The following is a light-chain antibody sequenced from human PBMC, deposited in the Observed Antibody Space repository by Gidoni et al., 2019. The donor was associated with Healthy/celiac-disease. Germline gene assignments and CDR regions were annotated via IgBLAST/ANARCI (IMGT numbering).Light chain of an antibody. J-gene: IGKJ3*01. Sequence: EIVLTQSPTTLSLSPGERATLSCRASQSVSSYLAWYKQKPGQAPRLLIYDASNRATGIQARCSGSGSGTDFTLTISSLEPEDFAVYYCQQRSNWLFTFGPGTKVDIK. V-gene: IGKV3-11*01. CDR2: DAS. CDR3: QQRSNWLFT. CDR1: QSVSSY.